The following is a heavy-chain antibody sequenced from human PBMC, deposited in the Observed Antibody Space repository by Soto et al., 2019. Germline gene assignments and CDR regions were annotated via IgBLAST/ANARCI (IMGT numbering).Heavy chain of an antibody. CDR1: GYTXTGYY. J-gene: IGHJ5*02. V-gene: IGHV1-2*02. CDR3: ARDGIEYSSSWTPFDP. Sequence: ASVKVSCKASGYTXTGYYMHWVRQAPGQGLEWMGWINPNSGGTNYAQKFQGRVTMTRDTSISTAYMELSRLRSDDTAVYYCARDGIEYSSSWTPFDPWGQGTLVTVSS. CDR2: INPNSGGT. D-gene: IGHD6-13*01.